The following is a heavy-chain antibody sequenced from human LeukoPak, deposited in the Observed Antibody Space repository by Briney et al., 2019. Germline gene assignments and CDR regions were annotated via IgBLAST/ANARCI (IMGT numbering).Heavy chain of an antibody. CDR2: TYYRSKWYN. CDR1: GDSVSSNSGA. Sequence: SQTLSLTCAISGDSVSSNSGAWNWIRQSPSGGLEWLGRTYYRSKWYNDYAESVKSRITINPDTSKNQFSLQLNSVTPEDTAVYYCAKGRGSYYGMDVWGQGTTVTVSS. CDR3: AKGRGSYYGMDV. V-gene: IGHV6-1*01. J-gene: IGHJ6*02.